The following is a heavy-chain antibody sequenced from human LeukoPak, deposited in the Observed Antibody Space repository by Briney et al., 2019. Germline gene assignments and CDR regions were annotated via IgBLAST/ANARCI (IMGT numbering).Heavy chain of an antibody. CDR3: AREATVTTGKYFQH. CDR1: GFTFSSYS. J-gene: IGHJ1*01. D-gene: IGHD4-17*01. V-gene: IGHV3-21*01. Sequence: PGGSLRLSCAASGFTFSSYSMSWVRQAPGGGLEWVSSISSSSSYIYYADSVKGRFTISRDNAKNSLYLQMNSLRAEDTAVYYCAREATVTTGKYFQHWGQGTLVTVSS. CDR2: ISSSSSYI.